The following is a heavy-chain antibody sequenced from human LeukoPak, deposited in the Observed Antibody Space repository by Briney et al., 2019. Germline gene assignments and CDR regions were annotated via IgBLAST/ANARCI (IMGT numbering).Heavy chain of an antibody. D-gene: IGHD6-6*01. Sequence: GGSLRLSCAASGFTFSNYWLHWVRQAPGKGLVWVSRIDANAKTTSYADSVKGRFTISRDNAKNTLYLQMNSLRAEDTAVYYCARDMKQLVRGFDYWGQGTLVTVSS. CDR3: ARDMKQLVRGFDY. J-gene: IGHJ4*02. CDR2: IDANAKTT. CDR1: GFTFSNYW. V-gene: IGHV3-74*01.